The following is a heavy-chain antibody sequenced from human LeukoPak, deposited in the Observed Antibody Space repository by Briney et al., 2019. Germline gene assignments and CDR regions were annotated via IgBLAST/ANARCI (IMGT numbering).Heavy chain of an antibody. CDR3: AREALGDYGGNSNY. CDR1: GGTFSSYA. V-gene: IGHV1-69*04. D-gene: IGHD4-17*01. CDR2: IIPILGIA. Sequence: EASVKVSCKASGGTFSSYAISWVRQAPGQGLEWMGRIIPILGIANYAQKFQGRVTITADKSTSTAYMELSSLRSEDTAVYYCAREALGDYGGNSNYWGQGTLVTVSS. J-gene: IGHJ4*02.